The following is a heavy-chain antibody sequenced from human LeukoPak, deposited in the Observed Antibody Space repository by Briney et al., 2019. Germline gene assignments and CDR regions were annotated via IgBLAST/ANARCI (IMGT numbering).Heavy chain of an antibody. J-gene: IGHJ6*03. D-gene: IGHD3-10*01. CDR3: AARGYGSGSYWEGYYYYYMDA. V-gene: IGHV3-9*01. CDR1: GFTFDDYA. Sequence: GRSLRLSCAASGFTFDDYAMHWVRQAPGKGLEWVSGISWNSGSIGCADSVKGRFTISRDNAKNSLYLQMNSLRAEDTALYYCAARGYGSGSYWEGYYYYYMDAWGKGTTVTVSS. CDR2: ISWNSGSI.